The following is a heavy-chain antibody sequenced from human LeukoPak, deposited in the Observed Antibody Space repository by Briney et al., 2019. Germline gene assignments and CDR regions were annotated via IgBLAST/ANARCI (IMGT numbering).Heavy chain of an antibody. J-gene: IGHJ4*02. CDR1: AGSISTYY. CDR3: ARHTSSGWYFIDY. V-gene: IGHV4-59*08. CDR2: IYYSGST. D-gene: IGHD6-19*01. Sequence: SETLSLTCTVSAGSISTYYWSWIRQPPGKGLEWIGYIYYSGSTNYNPSLKSRVTISVDTSKNQFSLKLSSVTAADTAVYYCARHTSSGWYFIDYWGQGTLVTVSS.